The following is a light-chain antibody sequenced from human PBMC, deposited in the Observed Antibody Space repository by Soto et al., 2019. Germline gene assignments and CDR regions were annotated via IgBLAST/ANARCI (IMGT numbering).Light chain of an antibody. CDR1: QSVLYSSNNKNY. J-gene: IGKJ1*01. Sequence: DIVMTQSPDSLAVSLRERASINCKSSQSVLYSSNNKNYLAWYQQKPGQPPKLLIYWASTRESGVPDRFSGSGYGTDFTLTISSLQAEDVAVYYCQQYYSTPRTFGQGTKVDIK. V-gene: IGKV4-1*01. CDR2: WAS. CDR3: QQYYSTPRT.